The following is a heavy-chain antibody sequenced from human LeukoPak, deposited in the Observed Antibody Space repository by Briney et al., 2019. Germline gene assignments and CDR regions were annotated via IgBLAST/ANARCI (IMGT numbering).Heavy chain of an antibody. CDR2: IYYSGST. V-gene: IGHV4-39*07. Sequence: SETLSLTCTVSGDSSYNNIYYWGWIRQPPGKGLEWIGSIYYSGSTYYNPSLKSRVTISVDTSKNQFSLKLSSVTAADTAVYYCARIRATTVTTRYYGMDVWGQGTTVTVSS. CDR3: ARIRATTVTTRYYGMDV. CDR1: GDSSYNNIYY. J-gene: IGHJ6*02. D-gene: IGHD4-17*01.